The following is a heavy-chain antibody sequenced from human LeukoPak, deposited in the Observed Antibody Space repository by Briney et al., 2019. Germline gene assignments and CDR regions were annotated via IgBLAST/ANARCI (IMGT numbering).Heavy chain of an antibody. CDR3: TRDRAADYDILTGYYRGGGFDY. V-gene: IGHV3-49*04. J-gene: IGHJ4*02. D-gene: IGHD3-9*01. Sequence: GGSLRLSCAASGFTFSSYNMNWVRQAPGKGLEWVGFIRSKAYGGTTEYAASVKGRFTISRDDSKSIAYLQMNSLKTEDTAVYYCTRDRAADYDILTGYYRGGGFDYWGQGTLVTVSS. CDR2: IRSKAYGGTT. CDR1: GFTFSSYN.